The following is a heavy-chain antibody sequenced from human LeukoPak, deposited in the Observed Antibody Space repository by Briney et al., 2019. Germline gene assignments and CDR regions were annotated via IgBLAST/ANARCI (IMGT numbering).Heavy chain of an antibody. CDR3: ARSRITIFGVALYYFDY. D-gene: IGHD3-3*01. Sequence: GGSLRLSCAVSGFSFTNYWMHWVRQDPGKGLVWVSYISSDGSVTKYADSVKGRFTISRDNAKNSLYLQMNSLRAEDTAVYYCARSRITIFGVALYYFDYWGQGTLVTVSS. V-gene: IGHV3-74*03. CDR1: GFSFTNYW. J-gene: IGHJ4*02. CDR2: ISSDGSVT.